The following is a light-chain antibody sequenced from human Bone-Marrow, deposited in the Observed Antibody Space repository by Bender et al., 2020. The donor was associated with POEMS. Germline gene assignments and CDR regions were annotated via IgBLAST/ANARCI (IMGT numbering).Light chain of an antibody. Sequence: QSALTQPPSASGSPGQSVTISCTGTSSDIGGHNYVSWYQQFPGQAPKLIILGVSARPSGVPARFSGSKSGNTAFLTVSGLRTEDEADYFCLSYADNNNCVFGPGTRLTVL. CDR3: LSYADNNNCV. J-gene: IGLJ1*01. CDR1: SSDIGGHNY. V-gene: IGLV2-8*01. CDR2: GVS.